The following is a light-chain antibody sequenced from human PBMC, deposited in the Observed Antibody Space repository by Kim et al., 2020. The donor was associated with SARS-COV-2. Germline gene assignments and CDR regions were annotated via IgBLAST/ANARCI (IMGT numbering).Light chain of an antibody. CDR3: QQYGSSPGIT. CDR1: QSVTSNY. J-gene: IGKJ5*01. CDR2: GAS. V-gene: IGKV3-20*01. Sequence: PGGRATLSCRASQSVTSNYFAWYQQKPGQAPRLLIFGASSRAIGIPDRFTGSGSGTDFTLTISRLEPEDFAVYYCQQYGSSPGITFGQGTRLEIK.